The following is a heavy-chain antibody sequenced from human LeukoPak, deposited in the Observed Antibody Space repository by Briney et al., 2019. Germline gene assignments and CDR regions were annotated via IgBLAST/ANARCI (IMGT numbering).Heavy chain of an antibody. CDR2: ISWNSGSI. D-gene: IGHD3-22*01. V-gene: IGHV3-9*01. J-gene: IGHJ4*02. CDR3: AKGVVVVITGSFDY. CDR1: GFTFDDYA. Sequence: SGGSLRLSCAASGFTFDDYAMHWVRQAPGKGLEWVSGISWNSGSIGYADSVKGRFTISRDNAKNSLYLQMNSLRAEDTALYYCAKGVVVVITGSFDYWGQGTLVIVSS.